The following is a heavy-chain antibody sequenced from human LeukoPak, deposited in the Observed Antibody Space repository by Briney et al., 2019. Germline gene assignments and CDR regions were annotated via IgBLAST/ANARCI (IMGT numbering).Heavy chain of an antibody. CDR3: ARDRVHYDILTGYYSNDGFDI. V-gene: IGHV3-53*01. CDR1: GFTVSSNY. J-gene: IGHJ3*02. CDR2: IYSGGST. D-gene: IGHD3-9*01. Sequence: GGSLRLSCAASGFTVSSNYMSWVRQAPGKGLEWVSLIYSGGSTYYADSVKGRFTIFRDNSRNTLFLRMNSLRAEDTAVYYCARDRVHYDILTGYYSNDGFDIWGQGTMVTVSS.